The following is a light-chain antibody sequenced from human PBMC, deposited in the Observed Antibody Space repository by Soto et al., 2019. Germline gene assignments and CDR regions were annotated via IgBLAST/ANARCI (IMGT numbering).Light chain of an antibody. J-gene: IGKJ2*01. V-gene: IGKV1-12*01. CDR1: QDINNS. Sequence: DIQMTQSPSSVSASVGDRVTISCRASQDINNSLDWYQQQPGKAPKVLIYSSSFLHCGAPSRFSGSGSGTDFTLTIDRLQPEDFTTYYCQQASNFPYTFGQGTKLEMK. CDR2: SSS. CDR3: QQASNFPYT.